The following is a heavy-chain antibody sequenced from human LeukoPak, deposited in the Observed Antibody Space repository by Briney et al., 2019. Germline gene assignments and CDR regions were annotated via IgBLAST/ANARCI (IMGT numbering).Heavy chain of an antibody. Sequence: PGGSLRLSCAASGFTFRRSGLHWVRQAPGKGLEWVAFIRDDGSTRYYAESVKGRFTVSRDNSKNTLYLRMDSLRIEDTAVYYCAKVPHSWGLFDSWGQGTLVTVSS. CDR3: AKVPHSWGLFDS. CDR2: IRDDGSTR. D-gene: IGHD3-16*01. V-gene: IGHV3-30*02. J-gene: IGHJ4*02. CDR1: GFTFRRSG.